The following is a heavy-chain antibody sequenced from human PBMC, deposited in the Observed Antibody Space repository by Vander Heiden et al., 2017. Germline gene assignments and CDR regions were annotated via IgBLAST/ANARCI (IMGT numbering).Heavy chain of an antibody. Sequence: QMQLVQSGPEVKKPGTSVKVSCKASGFTFTSSAVPWVRQARGQRLEWIGWIVVGSGNTNYAQKFQERVTITRDMSTSTAYMELSSLRSEDTAVYYCAAEKYDFWSGYYFYYGMDVWGQGTTVTVSS. D-gene: IGHD3-3*01. V-gene: IGHV1-58*01. CDR2: IVVGSGNT. CDR3: AAEKYDFWSGYYFYYGMDV. CDR1: GFTFTSSA. J-gene: IGHJ6*02.